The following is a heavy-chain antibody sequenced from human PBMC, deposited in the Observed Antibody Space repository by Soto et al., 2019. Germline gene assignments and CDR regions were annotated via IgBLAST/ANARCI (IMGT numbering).Heavy chain of an antibody. CDR3: ARSSQIGGIVVVITTPLGY. J-gene: IGHJ4*02. CDR1: GYTFTGYY. CDR2: INPNSGGT. V-gene: IGHV1-2*02. D-gene: IGHD3-22*01. Sequence: ASVKVSCKASGYTFTGYYMHWVRQAPGQGLEWMGWINPNSGGTNYAQKFQGRVTMTRDTSISTAYMELGRLRSDDTAVYYCARSSQIGGIVVVITTPLGYWGQGTLVTVSS.